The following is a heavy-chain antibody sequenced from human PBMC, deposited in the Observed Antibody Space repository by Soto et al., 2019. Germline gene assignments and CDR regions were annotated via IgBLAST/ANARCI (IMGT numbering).Heavy chain of an antibody. V-gene: IGHV3-23*01. Sequence: PVGSLRLSCAVSGFTFSNYAMNWVRQAPGKGLEWVSGISGGGGSTFYADSVKGRFTISRDNSMNTLYLHMNSLRAEDTALYYCAKVYYSGTFPGAFDIWGQGTMVTVSS. CDR2: ISGGGGST. D-gene: IGHD1-26*01. J-gene: IGHJ3*02. CDR1: GFTFSNYA. CDR3: AKVYYSGTFPGAFDI.